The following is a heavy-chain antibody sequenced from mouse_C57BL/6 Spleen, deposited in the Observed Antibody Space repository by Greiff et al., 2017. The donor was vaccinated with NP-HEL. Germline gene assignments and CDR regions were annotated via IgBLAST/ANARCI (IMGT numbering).Heavy chain of an antibody. D-gene: IGHD2-2*01. V-gene: IGHV1-55*01. CDR2: IYPGSGST. Sequence: VKLQESGAELVKPGASVKMSCKASGYTFTSYWITWVKQRPGQGLEWIGDIYPGSGSTNFNEKFKSKATLTVDTSSSTAYMQLSSLTSEDSAVYYCARGDYGYDDAYWGQGTLVTVSA. CDR3: ARGDYGYDDAY. J-gene: IGHJ3*01. CDR1: GYTFTSYW.